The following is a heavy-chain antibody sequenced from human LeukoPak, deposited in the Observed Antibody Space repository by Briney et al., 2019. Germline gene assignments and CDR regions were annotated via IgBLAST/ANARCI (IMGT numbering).Heavy chain of an antibody. CDR1: GYSISSGYY. CDR2: IHHSGST. D-gene: IGHD4-17*01. CDR3: ARLVGDAILYGMDV. Sequence: KPSETLSLTCIVSGYSISSGYYWGWIRQPPGKGLEWIGNIHHSGSTYYNPSLKSRVTISVDTSKNQFSLKLSSVTAADTAAYYCARLVGDAILYGMDVWGQGTTVTVSS. J-gene: IGHJ6*02. V-gene: IGHV4-38-2*02.